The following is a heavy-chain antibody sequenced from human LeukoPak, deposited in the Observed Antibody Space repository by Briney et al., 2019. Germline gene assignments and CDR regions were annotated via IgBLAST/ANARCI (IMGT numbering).Heavy chain of an antibody. Sequence: GASVKVSCKASGYTFTSYGISWVRQAPGQGLERMGWISAYNGNTNYAQKLQGRVTMTTDTSTSTAYMELRSLRSDDTAVYYCARDERIYDSSGYYYGLSAFDIWGQGTIVTVSS. CDR2: ISAYNGNT. V-gene: IGHV1-18*01. CDR3: ARDERIYDSSGYYYGLSAFDI. J-gene: IGHJ3*02. CDR1: GYTFTSYG. D-gene: IGHD3-22*01.